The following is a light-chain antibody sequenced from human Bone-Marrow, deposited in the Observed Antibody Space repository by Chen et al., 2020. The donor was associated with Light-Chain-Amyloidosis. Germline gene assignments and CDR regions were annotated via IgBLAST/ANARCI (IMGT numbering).Light chain of an antibody. Sequence: QPALPQPASVSGSPGQSITISGTGTSSDVGGYNFVSWSQQYPGKAPKLMIYAVSNRPSGVSNRFSGSKSGNTASLTISGLQAEDEPDYYCSSYTSSSTLEFGGGTKLTVL. CDR1: SSDVGGYNF. CDR2: AVS. CDR3: SSYTSSSTLE. V-gene: IGLV2-14*01. J-gene: IGLJ3*02.